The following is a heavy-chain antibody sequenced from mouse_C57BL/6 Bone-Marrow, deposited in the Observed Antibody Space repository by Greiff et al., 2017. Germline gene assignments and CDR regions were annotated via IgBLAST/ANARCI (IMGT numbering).Heavy chain of an antibody. CDR1: GYAFSSSW. CDR3: ARGLGQDY. CDR2: IYPGDGDT. J-gene: IGHJ2*01. D-gene: IGHD4-1*01. V-gene: IGHV1-82*01. Sequence: VQLKESGPELVKPGASVKISCKASGYAFSSSWMNWVKQRPGKGLEWIGRIYPGDGDTNYNGKFKGKATLTADKSSSTAYMQLSSLTSEDSAVYFCARGLGQDYWGQGTTLTVSS.